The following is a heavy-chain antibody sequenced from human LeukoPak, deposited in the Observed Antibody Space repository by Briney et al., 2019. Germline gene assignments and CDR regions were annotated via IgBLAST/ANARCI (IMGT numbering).Heavy chain of an antibody. CDR2: ISAGGGST. CDR1: GFTFSSYA. CDR3: AKHRFGYCSSTSCSWNWFDP. V-gene: IGHV3-23*01. D-gene: IGHD2-2*01. J-gene: IGHJ5*02. Sequence: GGSLRLSCAVSGFTFSSYAMSWVRQAPGKGLEWVSGISAGGGSTYYADSVKGRFTISRDNSKNTLYLQMSSLRAEDTAVYYCAKHRFGYCSSTSCSWNWFDPWGQGTLVTVSS.